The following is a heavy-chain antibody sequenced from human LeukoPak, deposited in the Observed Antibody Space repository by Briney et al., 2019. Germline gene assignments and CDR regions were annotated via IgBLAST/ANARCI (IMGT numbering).Heavy chain of an antibody. CDR1: GYSFTSYW. V-gene: IGHV5-51*01. Sequence: GGSLKISCKGSGYSFTSYWIGWVRQMPGKGLEWMGIIYPGDSDTRYSPSFQGQVTISADKSISTAYLQWSSLKASDTAMYYCARRYATYYYDSSGYYYFDYWGQGTLVTVSS. J-gene: IGHJ4*02. D-gene: IGHD3-22*01. CDR2: IYPGDSDT. CDR3: ARRYATYYYDSSGYYYFDY.